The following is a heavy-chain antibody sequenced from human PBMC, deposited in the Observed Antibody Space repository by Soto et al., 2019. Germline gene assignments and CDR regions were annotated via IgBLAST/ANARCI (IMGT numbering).Heavy chain of an antibody. Sequence: QVQLVESGGGVVQPGRSLRLSCAASGFPFSSYGMHWVRQAPGKGLAWVAVISYDGSNKYYADSVKGRFTSSRDNSTNPLYLQMNSLRAEDTAVYYCATDPRVSWYGPGGWFDPWGQGTLVIVSS. CDR3: ATDPRVSWYGPGGWFDP. D-gene: IGHD6-13*01. J-gene: IGHJ5*02. V-gene: IGHV3-30*03. CDR1: GFPFSSYG. CDR2: ISYDGSNK.